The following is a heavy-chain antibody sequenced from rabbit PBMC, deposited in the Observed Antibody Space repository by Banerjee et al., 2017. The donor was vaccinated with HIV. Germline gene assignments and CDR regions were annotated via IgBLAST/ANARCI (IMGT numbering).Heavy chain of an antibody. CDR1: GIDFSSYYY. J-gene: IGHJ3*01. CDR3: ARGRVISDNYYIDL. CDR2: IYGDSSGST. Sequence: QEQLEESGGDLVKPGASLTLTCTASGIDFSSYYYMCWVRQAPGKGLEWVACIYGDSSGSTYYASWAKGRFTISKTSSTTVTLQMTSLTAADTATYFCARGRVISDNYYIDLWGQGTLVTVS. D-gene: IGHD1-1*01. V-gene: IGHV1S45*01.